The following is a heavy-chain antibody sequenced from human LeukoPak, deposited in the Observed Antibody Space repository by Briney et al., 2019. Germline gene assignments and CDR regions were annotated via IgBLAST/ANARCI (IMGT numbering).Heavy chain of an antibody. V-gene: IGHV1-69*02. D-gene: IGHD1-7*01. CDR3: ASRLALYNWNSLDY. CDR2: IIPNLGIA. J-gene: IGHJ4*02. Sequence: SVKVSCKASGGTFSSYTISWVRQAPGQGLEWMGRIIPNLGIANYAQKFQGRVTITADKSTSTAYMELSSLRSEDTAVYYCASRLALYNWNSLDYWGQGTLVTVSS. CDR1: GGTFSSYT.